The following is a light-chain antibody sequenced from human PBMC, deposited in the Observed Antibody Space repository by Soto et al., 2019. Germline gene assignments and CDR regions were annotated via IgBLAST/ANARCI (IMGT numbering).Light chain of an antibody. CDR3: SSYTNISTRACV. Sequence: QSALTQPASVSGSPGQSITISCTGTSGDIGSYNRVSWYQQHPGKAPKLIIYEVPDRPSGVSNRFSGSKSGNRASLTISGLQAEDEAEYYCSSYTNISTRACVFGTGTKLTVL. CDR2: EVP. V-gene: IGLV2-14*01. J-gene: IGLJ1*01. CDR1: SGDIGSYNR.